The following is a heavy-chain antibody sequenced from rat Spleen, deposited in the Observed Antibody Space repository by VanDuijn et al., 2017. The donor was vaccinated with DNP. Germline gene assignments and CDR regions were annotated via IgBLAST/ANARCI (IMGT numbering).Heavy chain of an antibody. J-gene: IGHJ3*01. D-gene: IGHD1-10*01. CDR2: ISTSGSRT. CDR1: GFTFSDHY. Sequence: EVRLVESGGGLVQPGRSLKLSCTASGFTFSDHYMAWVRQAPKKGLEWVATISTSGSRTYYPDSVKGRFTISRDNAKSSLYLQMDSLRSGDTATYYCASLNNYNWFAYWGQGTLVTVSS. CDR3: ASLNNYNWFAY. V-gene: IGHV5-7*01.